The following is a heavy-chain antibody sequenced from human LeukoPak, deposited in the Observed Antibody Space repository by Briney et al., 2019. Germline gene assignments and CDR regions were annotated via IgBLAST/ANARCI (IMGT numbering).Heavy chain of an antibody. D-gene: IGHD1-7*01. J-gene: IGHJ4*02. CDR2: ISGSGVST. CDR1: GFTFTSYA. CDR3: AKDKSKGELRGNESDY. V-gene: IGHV3-23*01. Sequence: PGGSLRLSCAASGFTFTSYAMSWVRQAPGKGLEWVSAISGSGVSTYYADSVKGRFTISRDNSKNTLYLHMNSLRAEDTALYYCAKDKSKGELRGNESDYWGQGTLVIVSS.